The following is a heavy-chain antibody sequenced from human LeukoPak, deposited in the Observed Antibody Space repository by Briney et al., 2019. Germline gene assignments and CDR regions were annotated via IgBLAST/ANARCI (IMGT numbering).Heavy chain of an antibody. CDR1: GFTFSNYA. CDR3: ARDSYGEWLVDY. CDR2: ISDDGSRQ. V-gene: IGHV3-30-3*01. Sequence: GGSLRLSCAATGFTFSNYAIHWGRQAPGKGLEWVAFISDDGSRQHYADSVKGRFTISRDNSKNTLNLQMNSLRAEDTAVYYCARDSYGEWLVDYWGQGTLVTVSS. D-gene: IGHD6-19*01. J-gene: IGHJ4*02.